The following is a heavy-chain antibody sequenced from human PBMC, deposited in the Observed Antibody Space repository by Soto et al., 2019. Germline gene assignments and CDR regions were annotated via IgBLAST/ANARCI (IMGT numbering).Heavy chain of an antibody. D-gene: IGHD2-21*01. CDR2: IFYTGST. Sequence: SETLSLTCTVSGGSISRYFWSWIRQSPGKGLEWIGYIFYTGSTTYNPSLKSRVTISIDTSKNQFSLKLSSLTAADTAVYYCAHFSDLEWFGPWGQGTLVTVSS. CDR3: AHFSDLEWFGP. J-gene: IGHJ5*02. V-gene: IGHV4-59*01. CDR1: GGSISRYF.